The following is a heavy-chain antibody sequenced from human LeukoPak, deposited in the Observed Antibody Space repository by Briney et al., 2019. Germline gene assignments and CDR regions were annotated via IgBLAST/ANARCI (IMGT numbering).Heavy chain of an antibody. CDR1: GFTFSNYA. CDR2: NSGSGSST. V-gene: IGHV3-23*01. D-gene: IGHD3-10*01. CDR3: AKDAVAPGSGGDYFDY. Sequence: GGSLRLSCAASGFTFSNYAMNWVRQAPGRGLEWVSLNSGSGSSTYYADSVKGRFTISRDNSKNTLSLQMNSLRAEDTAVYYCAKDAVAPGSGGDYFDYWGQGTLVTVSS. J-gene: IGHJ4*02.